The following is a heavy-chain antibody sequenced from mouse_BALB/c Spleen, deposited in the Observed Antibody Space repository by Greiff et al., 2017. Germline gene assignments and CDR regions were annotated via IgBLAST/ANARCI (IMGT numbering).Heavy chain of an antibody. Sequence: EVQLQESGGGLVKPGGSLKLSCAASGFAFSSYDMSWVRQTPEKRLEWVAYISSGGGSTYYPDTVKGRFTISRDNAKNTLYLQMSSLKSEDTAMYYCARATGTRYFDYWGQGTTLTVSS. CDR2: ISSGGGST. J-gene: IGHJ2*01. CDR1: GFAFSSYD. D-gene: IGHD4-1*01. V-gene: IGHV5-12-1*01. CDR3: ARATGTRYFDY.